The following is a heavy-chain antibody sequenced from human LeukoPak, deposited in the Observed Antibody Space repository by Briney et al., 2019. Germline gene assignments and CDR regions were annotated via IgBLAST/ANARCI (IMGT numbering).Heavy chain of an antibody. Sequence: ASVKVSCKASGYTFTGYYMHWVRQAPGQGLEWMGWINPNSGGTNYAQKFQGRVTMTRDTSISTAYMELSRLRSDDTAVYYCARQQVDGFGDLLGRFDYWGQGTLVTVSS. D-gene: IGHD3-10*01. J-gene: IGHJ4*02. CDR1: GYTFTGYY. CDR2: INPNSGGT. V-gene: IGHV1-2*02. CDR3: ARQQVDGFGDLLGRFDY.